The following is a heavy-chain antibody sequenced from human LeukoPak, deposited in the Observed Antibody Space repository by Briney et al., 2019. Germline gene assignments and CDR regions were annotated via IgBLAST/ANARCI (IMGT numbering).Heavy chain of an antibody. CDR2: IGSAGDT. CDR3: ARGLPGGFDY. CDR1: GFTFSIYG. J-gene: IGHJ4*02. D-gene: IGHD3-16*01. V-gene: IGHV3-13*01. Sequence: GGSLRLSCAASGFTFSIYGMHWVRQATGKGLEWVSGIGSAGDTYYSGSVEGRFTISRENAKNSFYLQMNSLRAGDTAVYYCARGLPGGFDYWGQGTLVAVSS.